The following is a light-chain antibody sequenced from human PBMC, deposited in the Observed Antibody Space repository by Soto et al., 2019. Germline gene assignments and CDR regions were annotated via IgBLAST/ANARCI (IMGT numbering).Light chain of an antibody. V-gene: IGLV2-14*01. CDR3: NSYTSSSTYV. CDR2: DVS. Sequence: QSVLTQPASVYGSPGQSIPISCTGTSSDVGGYNYVSWYQQHPGKAPKLMIYDVSNRPSGVSNRFSGSKSGNTASLTISGLQAEDEADYYCNSYTSSSTYVFGTRTKVTVL. CDR1: SSDVGGYNY. J-gene: IGLJ1*01.